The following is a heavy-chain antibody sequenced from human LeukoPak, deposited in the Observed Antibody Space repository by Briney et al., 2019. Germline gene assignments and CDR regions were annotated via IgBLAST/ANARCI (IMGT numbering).Heavy chain of an antibody. CDR1: GFTFSNAW. Sequence: GGSLRLSCAASGFTFSNAWLNWVRQAPGKGLGWVGHIKSKTDGATTDYAARVKGRFTISRDDSKNTLFLQMNSLKTGDTAVYYCTLPWGSGSYYDNWGQGTLGSVSS. CDR2: IKSKTDGATT. J-gene: IGHJ4*02. CDR3: TLPWGSGSYYDN. V-gene: IGHV3-15*01. D-gene: IGHD3-10*01.